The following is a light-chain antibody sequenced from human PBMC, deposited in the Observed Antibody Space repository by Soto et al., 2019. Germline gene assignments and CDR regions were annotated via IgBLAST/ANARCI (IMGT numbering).Light chain of an antibody. V-gene: IGKV3D-20*02. J-gene: IGKJ5*01. CDR1: QSVSSSY. CDR2: GAS. CDR3: QQRSDSIT. Sequence: EIVLTQSPGTLSLSPGERSTLSCMSSQSVSSSYFAWYQQKPGQAPRLLIYGASSRATGIPDRFSGRGSGADFTLTISSLEPEDFAVYYCQQRSDSITFGQGTRL.